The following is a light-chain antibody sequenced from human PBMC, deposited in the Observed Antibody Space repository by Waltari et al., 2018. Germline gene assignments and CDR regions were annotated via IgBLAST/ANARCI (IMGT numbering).Light chain of an antibody. Sequence: QSVLTQPPSVPGPAGQRVPSSCTRSSANIGAGYDVHWSQQLPGTAPKLLIYGNSSRPSGVPDRFSGSKSGTAASLAITGLQAEDEADYYCQAYDSSLSAVVFGGGTKLTV. CDR2: GNS. CDR3: QAYDSSLSAVV. CDR1: SANIGAGYD. V-gene: IGLV1-40*01. J-gene: IGLJ2*01.